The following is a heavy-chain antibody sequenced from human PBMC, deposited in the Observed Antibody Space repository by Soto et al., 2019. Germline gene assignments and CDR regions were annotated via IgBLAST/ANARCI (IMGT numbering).Heavy chain of an antibody. CDR1: GGTFSSYA. Sequence: ASVKVSCKASGGTFSSYAISWVRQAPGQGLEWMGGIIPIFGTANYAQKFQGRVTITADESTSTAYMELSSLRSEDTAVYYCARNGFSGNNWFDPWGQGTLVTVSS. J-gene: IGHJ5*02. CDR2: IIPIFGTA. D-gene: IGHD1-26*01. CDR3: ARNGFSGNNWFDP. V-gene: IGHV1-69*13.